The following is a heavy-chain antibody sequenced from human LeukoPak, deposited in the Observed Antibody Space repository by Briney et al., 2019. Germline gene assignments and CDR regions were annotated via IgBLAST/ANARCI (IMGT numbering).Heavy chain of an antibody. J-gene: IGHJ4*02. V-gene: IGHV4-59*08. CDR2: IYYSGST. CDR1: GGSISSYY. D-gene: IGHD4-23*01. Sequence: PSETLSLTCTVSGGSISSYYWSWIRQPPGKGLEWIGDIYYSGSTNYNPSLKSRVTISVDPSKNQFSLKLSSVTAADTAVYYCARVSLNSYGGVFYFDYWGQGTLVTVSS. CDR3: ARVSLNSYGGVFYFDY.